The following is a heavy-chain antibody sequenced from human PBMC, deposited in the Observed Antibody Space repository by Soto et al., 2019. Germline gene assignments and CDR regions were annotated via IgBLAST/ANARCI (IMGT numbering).Heavy chain of an antibody. V-gene: IGHV4-39*01. Sequence: QLQLQESGPGLVKPSETLSLTCTVSGGSISSSSFHWGWIRQPPGKGLEWIGSIYYRGSTYYSPSLKSLVTISVDTSKNQFSLKLSSVTAADTAVYYCARRERAAGTDWWFDPWGQGTLVTVSS. D-gene: IGHD6-13*01. CDR3: ARRERAAGTDWWFDP. CDR1: GGSISSSSFH. J-gene: IGHJ5*02. CDR2: IYYRGST.